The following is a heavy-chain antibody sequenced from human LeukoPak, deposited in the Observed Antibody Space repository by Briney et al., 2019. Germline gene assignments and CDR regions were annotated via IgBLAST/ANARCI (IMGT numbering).Heavy chain of an antibody. CDR3: ARGITMIVGPDY. CDR1: GFTFSSYS. D-gene: IGHD3-22*01. J-gene: IGHJ4*02. V-gene: IGHV3-21*01. Sequence: GGSLRLSCAASGFTFSSYSMNWVRQAPGKGLEWVSSISISSSYIYYADSVKGLFTISRDNAKNSLYLQMNSLRAEDTAVYYCARGITMIVGPDYWGQGTLVTVSS. CDR2: ISISSSYI.